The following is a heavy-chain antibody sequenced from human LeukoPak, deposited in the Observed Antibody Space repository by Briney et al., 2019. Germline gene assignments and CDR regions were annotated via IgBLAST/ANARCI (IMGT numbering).Heavy chain of an antibody. J-gene: IGHJ4*02. Sequence: SETLSLTCTVSGGSISSYYWSWIRQPPGKGLEWIGYIYYSGSTNYNPSLKSRVTISVDTSKNQLSLKLSSVTAADTAVYYCASEYCSGGSCYFDYWGQGTLVTVSS. CDR3: ASEYCSGGSCYFDY. CDR2: IYYSGST. CDR1: GGSISSYY. V-gene: IGHV4-59*01. D-gene: IGHD2-15*01.